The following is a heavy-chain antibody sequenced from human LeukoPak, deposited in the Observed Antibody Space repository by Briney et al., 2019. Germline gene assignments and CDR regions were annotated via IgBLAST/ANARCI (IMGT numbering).Heavy chain of an antibody. CDR1: GVTISSYA. D-gene: IGHD7-27*01. J-gene: IGHJ4*02. Sequence: GASVKVFFKASGVTISSYAISWVRQAPGQGLEWMGRIIPILGVANHAQKFQGRLTITADKSTSTVFMELSSLGSEDTAVYYCASDGGLTGDDFDYWGQGTLVTVSS. CDR2: IIPILGVA. V-gene: IGHV1-69*04. CDR3: ASDGGLTGDDFDY.